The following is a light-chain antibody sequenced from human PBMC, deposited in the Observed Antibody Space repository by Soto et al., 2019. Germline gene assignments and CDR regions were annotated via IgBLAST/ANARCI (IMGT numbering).Light chain of an antibody. J-gene: IGKJ1*01. CDR2: GAS. CDR3: QPYNSWPRT. Sequence: EIVMTQSPATLSVSPGERATLSCRASQSVSSNLAWYQQKPGQAPRLLIYGASTRATGIPARFSGSGSGTDFTLTISSLQSEDFAAYYYQPYNSWPRTFGQGTKVVI. CDR1: QSVSSN. V-gene: IGKV3-15*01.